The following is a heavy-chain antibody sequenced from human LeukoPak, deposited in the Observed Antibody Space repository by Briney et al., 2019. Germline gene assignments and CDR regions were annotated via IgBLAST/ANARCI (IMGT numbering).Heavy chain of an antibody. CDR1: GGSISSSSYY. CDR2: IYYSGST. V-gene: IGHV4-39*07. J-gene: IGHJ6*03. Sequence: SETLSLTCTVSGGSISSSSYYWGWIRQPPGKGLEWIGSIYYSGSTYYNPSLKSRVTISVDTSKNQFSLKLSSVTAADTAVYYCARGSSWVGFYYYYMDVWGKGTTVTVSS. D-gene: IGHD6-13*01. CDR3: ARGSSWVGFYYYYMDV.